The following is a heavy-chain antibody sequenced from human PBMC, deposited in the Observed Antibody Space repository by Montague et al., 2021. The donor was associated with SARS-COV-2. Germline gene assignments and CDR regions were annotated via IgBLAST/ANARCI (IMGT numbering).Heavy chain of an antibody. CDR3: ARGSGWMANAFDI. D-gene: IGHD6-19*01. Sequence: SETLSLTCTVSGAPIRSYYWSWIRQPPGKGLEWIGYIYYSGSTNYNPSLKSRVTISVDTSKTQFSLKLSSVTAADTAVYYCARGSGWMANAFDIWGQGTMVTVSS. CDR1: GAPIRSYY. J-gene: IGHJ3*02. V-gene: IGHV4-59*01. CDR2: IYYSGST.